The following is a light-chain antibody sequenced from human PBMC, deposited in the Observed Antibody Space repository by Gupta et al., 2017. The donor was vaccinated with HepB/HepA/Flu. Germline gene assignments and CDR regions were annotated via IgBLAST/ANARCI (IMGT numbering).Light chain of an antibody. CDR1: QSLVYSDGNTY. CDR3: MQGTHGPYT. Sequence: DVVMTQSPLSLPVTLGQPASISCRSSQSLVYSDGNTYLNWFQQRPGQSPRRLIYKVSNRDSGVPDRFSGSGSGTDCTLKISRVEAEDVGVDACMQGTHGPYTFGQGTNLEIK. CDR2: KVS. J-gene: IGKJ2*01. V-gene: IGKV2-30*01.